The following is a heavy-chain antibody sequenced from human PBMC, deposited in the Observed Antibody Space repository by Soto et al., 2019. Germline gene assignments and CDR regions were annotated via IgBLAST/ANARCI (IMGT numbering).Heavy chain of an antibody. V-gene: IGHV4-39*01. Sequence: QLQLQESGPGLVKPSETLSLTCTVSSAPVSSSTYTWGWIRQPPGKGLEWIGSIYYSGSTYYNPSLNSRFTVSADPSKTQFSLKVTSVTAADTAGYYCARLHGYCISSSCHGHYAMDVWGQGTTVTVSS. D-gene: IGHD2-2*01. J-gene: IGHJ6*02. CDR1: SAPVSSSTYT. CDR2: IYYSGST. CDR3: ARLHGYCISSSCHGHYAMDV.